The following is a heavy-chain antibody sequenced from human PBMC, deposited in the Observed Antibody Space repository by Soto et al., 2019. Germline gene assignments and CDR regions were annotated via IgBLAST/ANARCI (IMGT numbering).Heavy chain of an antibody. Sequence: HPGGSLRLSCAASGFTFSNYWMSWVRQAPGKGLEWVDNINQDGSEKKYVDSVKGRFNISRDNAKNSLYLQMNSLRGEDTALYYCARDTYCTGGTCYGGQEYWGQGTLVTVSS. CDR3: ARDTYCTGGTCYGGQEY. CDR1: GFTFSNYW. D-gene: IGHD2-15*01. V-gene: IGHV3-7*01. CDR2: INQDGSEK. J-gene: IGHJ4*02.